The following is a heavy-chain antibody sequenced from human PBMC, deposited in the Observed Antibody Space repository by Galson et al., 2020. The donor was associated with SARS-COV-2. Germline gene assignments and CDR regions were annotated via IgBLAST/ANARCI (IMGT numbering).Heavy chain of an antibody. CDR2: FDPEDGET. J-gene: IGHJ5*02. Sequence: ASVKVSCKVSGYTLTELSMHWVRQAPGKGLEWMGGFDPEDGETIYAQKFQGRVTMTEDTSTDTAYMELSSLRSEDTAVYYCATTPLIAVAGTRANWFDPWGQGTLVTVSS. CDR1: GYTLTELS. D-gene: IGHD6-19*01. V-gene: IGHV1-24*01. CDR3: ATTPLIAVAGTRANWFDP.